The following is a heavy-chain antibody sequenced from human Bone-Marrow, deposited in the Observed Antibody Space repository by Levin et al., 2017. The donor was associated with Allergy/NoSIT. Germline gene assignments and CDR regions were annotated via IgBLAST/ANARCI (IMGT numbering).Heavy chain of an antibody. J-gene: IGHJ6*02. D-gene: IGHD3-3*01. V-gene: IGHV5-51*01. CDR1: EYSFRSYW. Sequence: GGSLRLSCKGSEYSFRSYWIAWVRQMPGKGLEWMGIIYPGDSETIYSPSFEGQVTISVDKSSDTAYLQCNTLKAPATAVYYWARRGVDSFTEYGLEVWGQGTTVTVSS. CDR2: IYPGDSET. CDR3: ARRGVDSFTEYGLEV.